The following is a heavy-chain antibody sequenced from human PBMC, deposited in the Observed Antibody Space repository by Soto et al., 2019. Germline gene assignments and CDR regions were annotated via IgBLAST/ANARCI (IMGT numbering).Heavy chain of an antibody. J-gene: IGHJ4*02. CDR2: IYYSGST. CDR3: ARRDYDFWSGYK. D-gene: IGHD3-3*01. V-gene: IGHV4-39*01. Sequence: SETLSLTCTVSGGSISSSSYYWGWIRQPPGKGLEWIGSIYYSGSTYYNPSLKSRVTISVDTSKNQFSLKLRSVTAADTAVYYCARRDYDFWSGYKWGQGTLVTVSS. CDR1: GGSISSSSYY.